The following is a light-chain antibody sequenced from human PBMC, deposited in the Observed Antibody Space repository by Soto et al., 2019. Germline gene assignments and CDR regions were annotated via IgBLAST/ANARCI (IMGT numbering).Light chain of an antibody. Sequence: QSVLTQPPSASGTPGQRVTISCSGSSSSIGSNFVYWYQQLPGTAPKLLIYRNNQRPSGVPDRFSGSKSGTSASLAISGLRSEDEDDYYCAAWDDSLSGRVFGGGTKRTVL. V-gene: IGLV1-47*01. J-gene: IGLJ2*01. CDR1: SSSIGSNF. CDR2: RNN. CDR3: AAWDDSLSGRV.